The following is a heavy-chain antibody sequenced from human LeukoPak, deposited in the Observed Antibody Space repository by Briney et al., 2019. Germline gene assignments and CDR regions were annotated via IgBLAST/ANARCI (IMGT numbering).Heavy chain of an antibody. CDR3: VRDRRFPDDVFDI. CDR2: ITSRSDGT. J-gene: IGHJ3*02. V-gene: IGHV3-23*01. Sequence: GGSLRLSCAASGFTFSSYAMGWVLQAPGKGLEWVSSITSRSDGTWTVDSVRGRFTISRDNSKNTLYLQMDSLRADDTALYYCVRDRRFPDDVFDIWGLGTMVTVSS. D-gene: IGHD2-21*01. CDR1: GFTFSSYA.